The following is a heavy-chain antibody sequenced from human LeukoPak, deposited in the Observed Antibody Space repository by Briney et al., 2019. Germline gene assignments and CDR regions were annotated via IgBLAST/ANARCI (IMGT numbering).Heavy chain of an antibody. J-gene: IGHJ4*02. V-gene: IGHV3-74*01. D-gene: IGHD4-23*01. CDR3: ARGRPHGNDY. CDR1: GFIFNSFA. Sequence: GGSLRLSCAASGFIFNSFAMNWVRQAPGKGLVWVSRIASDGSSTTYADSVKGRFSISRDNAKNTLYLQMNSLRVEGTAVYYCARGRPHGNDYWGQGTLVTVSS. CDR2: IASDGSST.